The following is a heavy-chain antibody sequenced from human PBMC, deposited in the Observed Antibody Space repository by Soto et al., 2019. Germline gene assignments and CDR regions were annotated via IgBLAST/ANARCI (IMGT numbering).Heavy chain of an antibody. CDR1: GDSISSYY. Sequence: PSETLSLTCTVSGDSISSYYWSWIRQPPGKGLEWIGYIYYSGSTNYNPSLKSRVTISVDTSKNQFSLKLSSVTAADTAVYYCARVDYYGSGSYSWFDPWGQGTLVTVSS. J-gene: IGHJ5*02. V-gene: IGHV4-59*01. CDR3: ARVDYYGSGSYSWFDP. D-gene: IGHD3-10*01. CDR2: IYYSGST.